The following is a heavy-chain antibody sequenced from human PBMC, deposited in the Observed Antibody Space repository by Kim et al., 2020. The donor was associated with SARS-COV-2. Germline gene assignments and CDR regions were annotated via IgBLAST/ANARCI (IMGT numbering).Heavy chain of an antibody. J-gene: IGHJ6*02. Sequence: KGRFTISRDNSKNTLYLQMNSLRAEDTAVYYCAKDRVAKITMVRGAIMDVWGQGTTVTVSS. CDR3: AKDRVAKITMVRGAIMDV. V-gene: IGHV3-30*02. D-gene: IGHD3-10*01.